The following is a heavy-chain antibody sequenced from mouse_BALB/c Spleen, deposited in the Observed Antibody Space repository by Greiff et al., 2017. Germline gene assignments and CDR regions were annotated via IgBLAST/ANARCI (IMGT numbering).Heavy chain of an antibody. J-gene: IGHJ1*01. D-gene: IGHD2-1*01. Sequence: EVKVVESGGGLVKPGGSLKLSCAASGFTFSDYYMYWVRQTPEKRLEWVATISDGGSYTYYPDSVKGRFTISRDNAKNNLYLQMSSLKSEDTAMYYCARDRGYGNYGGYFDVWGAGTTVTVSS. V-gene: IGHV5-4*02. CDR3: ARDRGYGNYGGYFDV. CDR2: ISDGGSYT. CDR1: GFTFSDYY.